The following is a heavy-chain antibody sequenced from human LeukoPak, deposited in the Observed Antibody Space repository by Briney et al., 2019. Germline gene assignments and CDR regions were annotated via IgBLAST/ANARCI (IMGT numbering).Heavy chain of an antibody. V-gene: IGHV1-2*02. CDR3: ARDYYDSSGYCRGDY. J-gene: IGHJ4*02. CDR1: GYTFTGYY. CDR2: INPNSGGT. D-gene: IGHD3-22*01. Sequence: ASVKVSCKASGYTFTGYYMHWVRQASGQGLEWMGWINPNSGGTNYAQKFQGRVTMTRDTSISTAYMELSRLRSDDTAVYYCARDYYDSSGYCRGDYWGQGTLVTVSS.